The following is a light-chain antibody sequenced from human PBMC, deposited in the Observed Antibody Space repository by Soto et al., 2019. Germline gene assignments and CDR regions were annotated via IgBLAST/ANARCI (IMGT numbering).Light chain of an antibody. CDR1: QYINTR. CDR3: HQRQSWPRT. CDR2: QTS. V-gene: IGKV3-11*01. Sequence: EIVLTQSPPTLSSFPGDRVTLSCRASQYINTRLAWYQHRPGQAPRILIYQTSIRAAGIPARFSASGSGTDFTLTISDVQPEDFALYSCHQRQSWPRTFGQGTKVDIK. J-gene: IGKJ1*01.